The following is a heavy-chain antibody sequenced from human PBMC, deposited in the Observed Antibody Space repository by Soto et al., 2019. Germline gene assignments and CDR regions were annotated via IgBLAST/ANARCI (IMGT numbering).Heavy chain of an antibody. CDR2: IYYSGST. D-gene: IGHD6-13*01. CDR1: GGSISSGDYY. V-gene: IGHV4-30-4*01. CDR3: ACQPYRSSWYIFDY. Sequence: PSETLSLTCTVSGGSISSGDYYWSWIRQPPGKGLEWIGCIYYSGSTYYNPSLKSRVTISVDTSKNQFSLKRSSVTAADTAVYYCACQPYRSSWYIFDYWGQGTLVTVSS. J-gene: IGHJ4*02.